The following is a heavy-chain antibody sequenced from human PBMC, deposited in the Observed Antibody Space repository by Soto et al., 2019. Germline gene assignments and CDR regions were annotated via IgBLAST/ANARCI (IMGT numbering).Heavy chain of an antibody. CDR3: AGELGYCSSTSCSVGGTIGHGMDV. CDR2: IDPSDSYT. Sequence: RGESLKISCKGSGYSFTSYWISWVRQMPGKGLEWMGRIDPSDSYTNYSPSFQGHVTISADKSISTAYLQWSSLKASDTAMYYCAGELGYCSSTSCSVGGTIGHGMDVWGQGTTVTVSS. CDR1: GYSFTSYW. D-gene: IGHD2-2*01. V-gene: IGHV5-10-1*01. J-gene: IGHJ6*02.